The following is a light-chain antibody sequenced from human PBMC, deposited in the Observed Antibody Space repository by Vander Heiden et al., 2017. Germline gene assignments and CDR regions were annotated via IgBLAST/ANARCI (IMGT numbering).Light chain of an antibody. CDR1: QDIGNY. CDR3: QQYAILPPT. J-gene: IGKJ2*01. V-gene: IGKV1-33*01. CDR2: DAS. Sequence: DIDMTQSPSSLAASVGDRVTIPCQASQDIGNYVNWYQQKPGKAPKLLIYDASNLEAGVPSRFSGSGSGTDFTVTINSLQPEDIATYYCQQYAILPPTFGWGTKLEI.